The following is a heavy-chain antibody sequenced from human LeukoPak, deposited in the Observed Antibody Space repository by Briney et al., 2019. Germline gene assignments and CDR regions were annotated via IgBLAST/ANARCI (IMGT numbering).Heavy chain of an antibody. V-gene: IGHV4-4*07. CDR3: AREITGTRGVDY. Sequence: PSETLSLTCTVSGDSFSSYFWSWIRQPAGKGLEWIGRMYTSGITNSNPSLESRVTMSVDTSKNQFSLNLTSVTAADTAVYYCAREITGTRGVDYWGQGILVTVSS. D-gene: IGHD1-7*01. CDR1: GDSFSSYF. J-gene: IGHJ4*02. CDR2: MYTSGIT.